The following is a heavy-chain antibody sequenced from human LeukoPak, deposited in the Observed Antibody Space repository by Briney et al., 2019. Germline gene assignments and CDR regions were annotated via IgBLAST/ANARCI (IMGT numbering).Heavy chain of an antibody. V-gene: IGHV3-66*01. CDR3: ARSFYDILIGYYQYFDY. Sequence: PGGSLRLSCVASGFTFSLYSMSWVRQAPGKGLEWVSVIYRDGSSYYAESVKGRFTISRDNSKNTLYIQMNSLRAEDTAVYYCARSFYDILIGYYQYFDYWGQGTLVTVSS. D-gene: IGHD3-9*01. CDR1: GFTFSLYS. CDR2: IYRDGSS. J-gene: IGHJ4*02.